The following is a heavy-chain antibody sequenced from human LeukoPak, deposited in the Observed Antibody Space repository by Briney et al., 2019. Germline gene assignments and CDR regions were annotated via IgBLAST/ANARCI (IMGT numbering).Heavy chain of an antibody. V-gene: IGHV4-4*07. CDR2: LYTSGST. CDR3: ARGGSSGYYYG. J-gene: IGHJ4*02. D-gene: IGHD3-22*01. CDR1: GGSISSYY. Sequence: SEPLSLTCTVSGGSISSYYWSWIRQPAGKGLEWIGRLYTSGSTNYNPSLKSRVTMSVDTSKNQFSLKLTSMTAADTAVYYCARGGSSGYYYGWGQGTLVTVSS.